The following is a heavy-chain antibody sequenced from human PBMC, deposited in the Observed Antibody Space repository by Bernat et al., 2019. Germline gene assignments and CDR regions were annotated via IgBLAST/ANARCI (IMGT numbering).Heavy chain of an antibody. Sequence: QVQLVESGGGVVQPGRSLRLSCAASGFTFSSYAMHWVRQAPGKGLEWVAVISYDGSNKYYADSVKGRFTISRDNSKNTLYLQMNSLRAEDTAVYYCARESPDTAMVNGDAFDIWGQGTMVTVSS. D-gene: IGHD5-18*01. CDR3: ARESPDTAMVNGDAFDI. CDR2: ISYDGSNK. J-gene: IGHJ3*02. V-gene: IGHV3-30*01. CDR1: GFTFSSYA.